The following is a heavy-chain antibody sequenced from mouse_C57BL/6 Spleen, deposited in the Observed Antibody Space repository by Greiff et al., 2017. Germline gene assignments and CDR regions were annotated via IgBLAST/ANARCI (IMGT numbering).Heavy chain of an antibody. J-gene: IGHJ1*03. V-gene: IGHV1-55*01. CDR2: IYPGSGST. CDR1: GYTFTSYW. D-gene: IGHD2-5*01. Sequence: QVQLQQPGAELVKPGASVKMSCKASGYTFTSYWITWVKQRPGQGLEWIGDIYPGSGSTNYNEKFKSKATLTVDTSSSTAYMQLSSLTSEDSAVYYCARLGPVVTTRYFDVWGTGTTVTVSS. CDR3: ARLGPVVTTRYFDV.